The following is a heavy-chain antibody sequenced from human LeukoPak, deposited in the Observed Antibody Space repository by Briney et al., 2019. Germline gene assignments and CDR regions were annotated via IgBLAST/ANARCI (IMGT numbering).Heavy chain of an antibody. Sequence: SAKASCKASGGTFSSYAISWGLQAPPQGLEWMGRIFSIFATANYAHKFQGRVTITADESTSTAYMELSSLTSEDTAVYYCARESGSYEAYFDYWGQGTLVTVSS. D-gene: IGHD1-26*01. CDR2: IFSIFATA. V-gene: IGHV1-69*15. CDR3: ARESGSYEAYFDY. CDR1: GGTFSSYA. J-gene: IGHJ4*02.